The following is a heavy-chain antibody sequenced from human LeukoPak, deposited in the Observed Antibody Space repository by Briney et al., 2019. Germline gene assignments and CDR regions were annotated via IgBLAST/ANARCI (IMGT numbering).Heavy chain of an antibody. D-gene: IGHD5-18*01. Sequence: GGSLRLSCAASGFTFSSYSMNWVRQAPGKGLEWVSSISSSSSHIYYADSVKGRFTISRDNAKNSLYLQMNSLRAEDTAVYYCARVDTAMVTEYYFDYWGQGTLVTVSS. CDR2: ISSSSSHI. CDR3: ARVDTAMVTEYYFDY. V-gene: IGHV3-21*01. J-gene: IGHJ4*02. CDR1: GFTFSSYS.